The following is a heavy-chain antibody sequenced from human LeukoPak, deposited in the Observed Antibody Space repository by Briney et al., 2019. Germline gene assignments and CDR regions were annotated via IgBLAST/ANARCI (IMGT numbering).Heavy chain of an antibody. D-gene: IGHD3-3*01. J-gene: IGHJ4*02. Sequence: SGPTLVKPTQTLTRTCTFSGFSLSTSGVGVGWIRQPPGKALEWLALIYWNDDKRYSPSLKSRLTITKDTSKNQVVLTMTNMDPVDTATYYCAHYDLWSGPVGFMVYWGQGTLVTVSS. CDR1: GFSLSTSGVG. CDR2: IYWNDDK. CDR3: AHYDLWSGPVGFMVY. V-gene: IGHV2-5*01.